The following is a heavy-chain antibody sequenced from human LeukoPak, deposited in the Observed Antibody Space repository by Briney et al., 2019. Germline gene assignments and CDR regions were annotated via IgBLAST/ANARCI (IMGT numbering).Heavy chain of an antibody. CDR2: ISSSGSTI. CDR3: ARGGDIVVVDNWFDP. D-gene: IGHD2-2*01. CDR1: GFTFSDYY. V-gene: IGHV3-11*04. Sequence: GGSLRLSCAASGFTFSDYYMSWIRQAPGKGLEGVSYISSSGSTIYYADSVKGRFTISRDNAKNSLYLQMNRLRADEDTAVYYCARGGDIVVVDNWFDPWGQGTLVTVSS. J-gene: IGHJ5*02.